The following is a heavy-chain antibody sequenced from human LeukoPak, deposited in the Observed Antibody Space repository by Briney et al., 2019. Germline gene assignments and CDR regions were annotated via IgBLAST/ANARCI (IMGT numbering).Heavy chain of an antibody. CDR1: GYSISSDYY. D-gene: IGHD4-17*01. J-gene: IGHJ5*01. Sequence: PSETLSLTCTVSGYSISSDYYWGWVRQPPGRGLEWIGRISYSGNTNYNPSLKSRVIISRDTSKNQFSLELTSVTAADTAVYYCAKRIIEARENGDSNWLDPWGQGILVTVSS. V-gene: IGHV4-38-2*02. CDR3: AKRIIEARENGDSNWLDP. CDR2: ISYSGNT.